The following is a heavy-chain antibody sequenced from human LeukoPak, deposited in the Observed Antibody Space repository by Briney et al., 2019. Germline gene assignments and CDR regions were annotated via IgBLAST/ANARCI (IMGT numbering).Heavy chain of an antibody. J-gene: IGHJ4*02. D-gene: IGHD2-21*02. CDR1: GFTVSSY. CDR2: ISGSGTST. CDR3: ARDGRCGGDCYAS. Sequence: GGSLRLSCAASGFTVSSYMSWVRQAPGKGLEWVSAISGSGTSTYYADFVKGRFTISRDNAKNALYLQMNSLRVEDTAVYYCARDGRCGGDCYASWGQGTLVTVSS. V-gene: IGHV3-21*01.